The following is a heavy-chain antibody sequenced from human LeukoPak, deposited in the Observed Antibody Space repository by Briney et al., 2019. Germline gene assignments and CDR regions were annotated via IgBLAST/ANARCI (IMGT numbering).Heavy chain of an antibody. CDR1: GFTFSDYY. CDR3: ARVGWFGESPFDY. CDR2: ISSSGSTI. V-gene: IGHV3-11*01. J-gene: IGHJ4*02. Sequence: GGSLRLSCAASGFTFSDYYMSWIRQAPGKGLEWVSYISSSGSTIYYADSVKGQFTISRDNAKNSLYLQMNSLRAEDTAVYYCARVGWFGESPFDYWGQGTLVTVSS. D-gene: IGHD3-10*01.